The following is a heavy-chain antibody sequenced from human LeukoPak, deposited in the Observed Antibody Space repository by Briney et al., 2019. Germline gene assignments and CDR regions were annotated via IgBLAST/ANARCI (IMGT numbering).Heavy chain of an antibody. D-gene: IGHD3-22*01. Sequence: AGSLRLSCAASGFTFSSYAMSWVRQAPGKGLEWVSAISGSGGSTYYADSVKGRFTISRDNSKNTLYLQMNSLRAEDTAVYYCASITMIVVAQGPFDYWGQGTLVTVSS. CDR1: GFTFSSYA. CDR2: ISGSGGST. J-gene: IGHJ4*02. V-gene: IGHV3-23*01. CDR3: ASITMIVVAQGPFDY.